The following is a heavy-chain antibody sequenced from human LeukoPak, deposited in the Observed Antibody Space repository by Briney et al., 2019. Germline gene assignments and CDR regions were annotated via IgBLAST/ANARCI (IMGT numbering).Heavy chain of an antibody. Sequence: SETLSLTCTVSGGSISSGSYYWSWIRQPAGKGLEWIGRIYTSGSTNYNPSLKSRVTISVDTSKNQFSLKLSSVTAADTAVYYCARVLAGTGGVAAFDIWGQGTMVTVSS. CDR3: ARVLAGTGGVAAFDI. J-gene: IGHJ3*02. V-gene: IGHV4-61*02. CDR2: IYTSGST. D-gene: IGHD6-19*01. CDR1: GGSISSGSYY.